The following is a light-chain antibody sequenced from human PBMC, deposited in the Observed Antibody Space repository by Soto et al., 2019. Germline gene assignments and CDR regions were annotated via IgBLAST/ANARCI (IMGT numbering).Light chain of an antibody. CDR1: SSNIGAGYD. CDR3: QSYDSSLSGSEV. Sequence: QSVLTQPPSVSGALGQRVTISCTGSSSNIGAGYDVHWYQQLPGTAPKLLIYGNGNRPSGVPDRFSGSKSGTSASLAITGLQAEDEADYYCQSYDSSLSGSEVFGTGTKLTVL. CDR2: GNG. V-gene: IGLV1-40*01. J-gene: IGLJ1*01.